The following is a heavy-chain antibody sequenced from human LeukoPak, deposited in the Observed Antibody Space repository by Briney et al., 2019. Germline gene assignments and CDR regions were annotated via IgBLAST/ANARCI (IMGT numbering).Heavy chain of an antibody. CDR3: ARRAGEYSHPYDY. V-gene: IGHV3-53*01. D-gene: IGHD4-17*01. CDR2: IYSGGNT. Sequence: GGSLRLSCTVSGFTFSSNSMSWVRQAPGKGLEWVSFIYSGGNTHYSDSVKGRFTISRDNSKNTLYLQMNSLRADDTAVYYCARRAGEYSHPYDYWGQGTLVTVSS. CDR1: GFTFSSNS. J-gene: IGHJ4*02.